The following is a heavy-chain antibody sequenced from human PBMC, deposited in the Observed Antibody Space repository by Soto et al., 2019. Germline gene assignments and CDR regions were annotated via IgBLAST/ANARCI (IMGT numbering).Heavy chain of an antibody. V-gene: IGHV1-69*13. CDR3: ATIAVAGTFHPGY. D-gene: IGHD6-19*01. J-gene: IGHJ4*02. Sequence: SVKVSCKASGGTFSSYAISWVRQAPGQGLEWMGGIIPIFGTANYAQKFQGRVTITADESTSTAYMELSSLRSEDTAVYYCATIAVAGTFHPGYWGQGTLVTGSS. CDR2: IIPIFGTA. CDR1: GGTFSSYA.